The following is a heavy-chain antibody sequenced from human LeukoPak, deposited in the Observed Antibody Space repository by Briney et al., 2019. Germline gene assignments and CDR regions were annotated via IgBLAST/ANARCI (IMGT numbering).Heavy chain of an antibody. D-gene: IGHD6-13*01. V-gene: IGHV4-59*08. CDR3: ARRGIAAAGTFDY. J-gene: IGHJ4*02. CDR1: GGSISRYY. Sequence: SETLSPTCTVSGGSISRYYWSWIRQPPGKGLEWIGYIYYSGSTNYNPSLKSRVTISVDTSKNQFSLKLSSVTAADTAVYYCARRGIAAAGTFDYWGQGTLVTVSS. CDR2: IYYSGST.